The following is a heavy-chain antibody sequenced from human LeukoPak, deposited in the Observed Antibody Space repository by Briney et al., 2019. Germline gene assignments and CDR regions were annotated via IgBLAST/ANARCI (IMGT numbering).Heavy chain of an antibody. Sequence: PGGSLRLSCAASGFTFSGYGMHWVRQAPGKGLEWVAVISYDGSNKYYADSVKGRFTISRDNSKNTLYLQMNSLRAEDTAVYYCAKAHFDYWGQGTLVTVSS. CDR3: AKAHFDY. CDR2: ISYDGSNK. V-gene: IGHV3-30*18. J-gene: IGHJ4*02. CDR1: GFTFSGYG.